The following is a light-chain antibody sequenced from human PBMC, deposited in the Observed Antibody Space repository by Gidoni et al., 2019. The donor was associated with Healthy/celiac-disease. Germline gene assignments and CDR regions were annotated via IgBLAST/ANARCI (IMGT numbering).Light chain of an antibody. CDR3: QQYNSYSRT. J-gene: IGKJ1*01. CDR2: KAS. Sequence: DIQMPQSPATLSASVGYRVTITCRASKSISSWLAWYQQKPGKAPKLLIYKASSLESGVPSRFSGSGSGTEFTLTISSLQPDDFATYYCQQYNSYSRTFGQGTKVEIK. V-gene: IGKV1-5*03. CDR1: KSISSW.